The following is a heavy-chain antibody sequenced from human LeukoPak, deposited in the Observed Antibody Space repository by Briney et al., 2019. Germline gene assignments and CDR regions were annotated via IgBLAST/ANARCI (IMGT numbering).Heavy chain of an antibody. J-gene: IGHJ6*02. Sequence: PGGSLRLSCAASGFTFSSYSMNWVRQAPGKGLEWVSSISSSSSYIHYADSVKGRFTISRDNAKNSLYLQMNSLRAEDTAVYYCARDSSISHLFSDYYYGMDVWGQGTTVTVSS. D-gene: IGHD6-13*01. CDR2: ISSSSSYI. CDR3: ARDSSISHLFSDYYYGMDV. CDR1: GFTFSSYS. V-gene: IGHV3-21*01.